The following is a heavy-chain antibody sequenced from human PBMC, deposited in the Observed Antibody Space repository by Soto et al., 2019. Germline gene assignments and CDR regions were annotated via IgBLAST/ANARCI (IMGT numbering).Heavy chain of an antibody. J-gene: IGHJ4*02. Sequence: GGSLRLSCAASGFTVSSNYMSWVRQAPGKGLEWVSVIYSGGSTSYADSVKGRFTLSRDNSKNTLWLQMNSLRADDTAVYYCAKVQVLQFLEWFPDYWGQGTLVTVSS. CDR2: IYSGGST. CDR3: AKVQVLQFLEWFPDY. CDR1: GFTVSSNY. V-gene: IGHV3-53*01. D-gene: IGHD3-3*01.